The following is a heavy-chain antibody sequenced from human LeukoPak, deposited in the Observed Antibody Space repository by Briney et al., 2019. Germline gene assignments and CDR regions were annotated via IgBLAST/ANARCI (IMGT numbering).Heavy chain of an antibody. D-gene: IGHD1-14*01. CDR2: ISSRGDT. CDR1: GFTLSNYD. Sequence: GRSLRLSCAASGFTLSNYDIHWVRQVTGKGLEWVSTISSRGDTYYSGSVKGRFTISRENAKNSLYLQMNSLRAGDTAVYYCARDGQNQYGMDVWGQGTTVTVSS. V-gene: IGHV3-13*01. CDR3: ARDGQNQYGMDV. J-gene: IGHJ6*02.